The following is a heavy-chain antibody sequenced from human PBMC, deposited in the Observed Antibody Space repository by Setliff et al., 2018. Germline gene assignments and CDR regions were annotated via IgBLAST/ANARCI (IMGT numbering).Heavy chain of an antibody. Sequence: LRLSCAASGFTFSSYAMHWVRQAPGKGLEWVAVISYDGSNKYYADSVKGRFTISRDNSKNTLYLQMNSLRAEDTAVYYCARDLKFFGVGPLHIDYWGQGTLVTVSS. J-gene: IGHJ4*02. CDR2: ISYDGSNK. CDR3: ARDLKFFGVGPLHIDY. V-gene: IGHV3-30*04. D-gene: IGHD3-3*01. CDR1: GFTFSSYA.